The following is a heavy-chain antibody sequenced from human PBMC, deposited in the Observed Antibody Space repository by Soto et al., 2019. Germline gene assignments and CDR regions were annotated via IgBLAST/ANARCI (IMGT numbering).Heavy chain of an antibody. V-gene: IGHV4-59*01. CDR3: ARDQGIASSGPFDY. Sequence: SETLSLTCTVSGDSISNYYWSWIRQAPGKGLDWIGFIYHSGNTNYNPSLKSRVTLSIDTSKSQFSLKLNSVTASDTAVYYCARDQGIASSGPFDYWGPGTLVTVSS. J-gene: IGHJ4*02. CDR2: IYHSGNT. D-gene: IGHD6-13*01. CDR1: GDSISNYY.